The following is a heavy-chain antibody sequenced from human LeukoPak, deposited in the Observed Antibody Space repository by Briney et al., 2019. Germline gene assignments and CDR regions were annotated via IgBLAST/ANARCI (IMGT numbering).Heavy chain of an antibody. V-gene: IGHV1-2*02. Sequence: ASVKVSCKASGYTFTGYYLHWVRQAPGQGLEWMGCVNPNSGDTNYAQKLQGRVTMTTDTSTSTAYMELRSLRSDDTAVYYCARGAETYYYDSSGYYEWTSRRPPPYFQHWGQGTLVTFSS. CDR2: VNPNSGDT. CDR3: ARGAETYYYDSSGYYEWTSRRPPPYFQH. J-gene: IGHJ1*01. CDR1: GYTFTGYY. D-gene: IGHD3-22*01.